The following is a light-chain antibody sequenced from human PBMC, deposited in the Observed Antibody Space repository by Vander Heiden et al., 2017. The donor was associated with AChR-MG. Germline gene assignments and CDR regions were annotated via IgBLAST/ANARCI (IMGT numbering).Light chain of an antibody. CDR2: DAS. Sequence: EIVLTQSPATLSLSPGERVTLSCRASQSVRRYLTWYQQKPGQAPRLLIYDASNRATGIPARFSGSGSGTDFTLTISSLEPEDFAVYYCHQRSNWPLTFGGGTKVEIK. CDR3: HQRSNWPLT. V-gene: IGKV3-11*01. CDR1: QSVRRY. J-gene: IGKJ4*01.